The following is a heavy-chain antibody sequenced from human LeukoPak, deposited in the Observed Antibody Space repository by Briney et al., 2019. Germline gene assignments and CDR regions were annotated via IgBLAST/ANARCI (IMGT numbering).Heavy chain of an antibody. V-gene: IGHV3-23*01. Sequence: GGSLRLSCAASGFTFSSYGMSWVRQAPGKGLEWVSAISGSGGSTYYADSVKGRFTIARDNSKNTLYLLMNSLRAQDTAVYYCAKRPFHYDSSGSYYDYWGQGTLVTVSS. J-gene: IGHJ4*02. CDR1: GFTFSSYG. CDR3: AKRPFHYDSSGSYYDY. CDR2: ISGSGGST. D-gene: IGHD3-22*01.